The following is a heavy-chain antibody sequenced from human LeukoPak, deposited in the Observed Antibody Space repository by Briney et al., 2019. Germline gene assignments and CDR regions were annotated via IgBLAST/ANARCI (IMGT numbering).Heavy chain of an antibody. CDR3: VRDYYGDYCNWFDA. CDR1: GDSVSSNTAA. CDR2: TYYRSKWYN. V-gene: IGHV6-1*01. J-gene: IGHJ5*02. Sequence: SQTLSLTRAISGDSVSSNTAAWNWIRQSPSRGLEWLGRTYYRSKWYNDYAVSVKSRISINPDTSKNQLYLQLNSVTPEDTAVYYCVRDYYGDYCNWFDAWGQGTLVTVSS. D-gene: IGHD4-17*01.